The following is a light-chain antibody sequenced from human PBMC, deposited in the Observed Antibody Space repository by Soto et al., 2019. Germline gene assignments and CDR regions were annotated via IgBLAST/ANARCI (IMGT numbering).Light chain of an antibody. CDR1: QSLSSY. CDR3: QQRSDWPLT. CDR2: DAS. Sequence: EIVLTQSPATLSLSPGERATLSCRASQSLSSYLAWYQQKRGQAPRLLIYDASKRATGIPARFSGSGSGTDFTLGISSLEPEDFAVYYCQQRSDWPLTFGGGTKVETK. V-gene: IGKV3-11*01. J-gene: IGKJ4*01.